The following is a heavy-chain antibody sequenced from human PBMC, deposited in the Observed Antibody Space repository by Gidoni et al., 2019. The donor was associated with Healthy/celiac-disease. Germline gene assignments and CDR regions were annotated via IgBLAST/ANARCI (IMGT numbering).Heavy chain of an antibody. CDR1: GGSISSYY. J-gene: IGHJ4*02. Sequence: QVQLQESGPGLVTPSETLSLTCTVSGGSISSYYWSWIRQPPGKGLEWIGYIYYCGSTNYNPSLKSRVTISVDTSKNQFSLKLSSVTAADTAVYYCARATTTVVTPGEFDYWGQGTLVTVSS. V-gene: IGHV4-59*01. CDR3: ARATTTVVTPGEFDY. D-gene: IGHD4-17*01. CDR2: IYYCGST.